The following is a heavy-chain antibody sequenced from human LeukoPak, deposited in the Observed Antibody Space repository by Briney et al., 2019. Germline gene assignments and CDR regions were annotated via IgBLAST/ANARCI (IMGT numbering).Heavy chain of an antibody. CDR3: AGSRGGFGEFLTYYFDY. J-gene: IGHJ4*02. V-gene: IGHV4-34*01. CDR1: GGSFSGYY. D-gene: IGHD3-10*01. Sequence: SETLSLTCAVYGGSFSGYYWTWIRQPPGKGLEWIGEINHSGSTNYSPSLKSRITISVDKSKNQFSLKLSSVTAADTAVYYCAGSRGGFGEFLTYYFDYWGQGTLVAVSS. CDR2: INHSGST.